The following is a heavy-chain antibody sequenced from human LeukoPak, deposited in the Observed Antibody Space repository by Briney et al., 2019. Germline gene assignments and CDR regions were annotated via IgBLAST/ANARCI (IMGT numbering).Heavy chain of an antibody. CDR2: INAYNGNT. Sequence: ASVKVSCKASGYTFTSYGISWVRQAPGQGLEWMGWINAYNGNTNYAQKLQGRVTMTTDTSTSTAYMELRSLRSDDTAVYYCARDLEWGRSGQGSSGYYGYWGQGTLVTVSS. D-gene: IGHD3-22*01. J-gene: IGHJ4*02. CDR3: ARDLEWGRSGQGSSGYYGY. V-gene: IGHV1-18*01. CDR1: GYTFTSYG.